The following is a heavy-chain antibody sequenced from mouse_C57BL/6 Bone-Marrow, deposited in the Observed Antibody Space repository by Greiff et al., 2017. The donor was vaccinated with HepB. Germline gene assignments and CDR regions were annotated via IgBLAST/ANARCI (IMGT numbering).Heavy chain of an antibody. CDR2: IYHRSGNT. J-gene: IGHJ4*01. D-gene: IGHD1-1*01. CDR1: GYTFTSYG. V-gene: IGHV1-81*01. Sequence: VKLVESGAELARPGASVKLSCKASGYTFTSYGISWVKQRTGQGLEWIGEIYHRSGNTYYNEKFKGKATLTADKSSSTAYMELRSLTSEDSAVYFCARKSITTVVEDYYAMDYWGQGTSVTVSS. CDR3: ARKSITTVVEDYYAMDY.